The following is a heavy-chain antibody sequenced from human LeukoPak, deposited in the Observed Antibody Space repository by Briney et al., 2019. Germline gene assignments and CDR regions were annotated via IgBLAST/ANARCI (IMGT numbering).Heavy chain of an antibody. Sequence: PGGSLRLSCAASGFTFSNYWMHWVRQAPGKGLEWVSYISSSGSTIYYADSVKGRFTISRDNAKNPLYLQMNSLRAEDTAVYYCASSTRITMVANWFDPWGQGTLVTVSS. CDR3: ASSTRITMVANWFDP. V-gene: IGHV3-48*04. D-gene: IGHD3-10*01. CDR2: ISSSGSTI. J-gene: IGHJ5*02. CDR1: GFTFSNYW.